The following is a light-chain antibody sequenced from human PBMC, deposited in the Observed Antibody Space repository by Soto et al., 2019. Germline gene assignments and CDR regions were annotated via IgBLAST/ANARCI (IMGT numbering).Light chain of an antibody. CDR3: QQYAYSPLN. CDR2: GAS. J-gene: IGKJ4*01. CDR1: QTVSITY. V-gene: IGKV3-20*01. Sequence: PGESATLSCRASQTVSITYLTWYQQKPGQAPRLLIFGASKRATGIPDRFSGSGSGTDFTLTITRLEPEDSAMYYCQQYAYSPLNFGGGTKVEI.